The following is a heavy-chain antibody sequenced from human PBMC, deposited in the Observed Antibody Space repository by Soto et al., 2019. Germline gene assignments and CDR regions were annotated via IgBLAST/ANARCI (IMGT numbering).Heavy chain of an antibody. Sequence: GESLKISCAASGFTFSSYGMHWVRQAPGKGLEWVAVISYDGSNKYYADSVKGRFTISRDNSKNTLYLQMNSLRAEDTAVYYCAKAWDNFRSTSCLDYWGQGTLVTVSS. CDR3: AKAWDNFRSTSCLDY. CDR1: GFTFSSYG. D-gene: IGHD2-2*01. J-gene: IGHJ4*02. V-gene: IGHV3-30*18. CDR2: ISYDGSNK.